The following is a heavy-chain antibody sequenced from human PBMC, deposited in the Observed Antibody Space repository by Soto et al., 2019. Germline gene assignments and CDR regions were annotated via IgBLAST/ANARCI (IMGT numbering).Heavy chain of an antibody. CDR3: ARGGGVGVAGSAAFDM. D-gene: IGHD3-3*01. V-gene: IGHV1-2*02. CDR2: INPATGAA. CDR1: GYPVTAYY. Sequence: QLHLVQSGAVVKKPGASVTVSCSASGYPVTAYYMHWVRQAPGRGLGWMGGINPATGAAKYTQTFPGRVTRTRDTSTTTVFMELSGLTSEDTAVFYWARGGGVGVAGSAAFDMWGQGTLVTVSS. J-gene: IGHJ3*02.